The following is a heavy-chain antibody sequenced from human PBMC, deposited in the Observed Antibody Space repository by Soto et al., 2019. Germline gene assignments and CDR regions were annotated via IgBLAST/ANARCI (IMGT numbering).Heavy chain of an antibody. D-gene: IGHD2-2*01. CDR2: INHSGST. CDR3: ARLFRGVEQYQLLSYYFDY. V-gene: IGHV4-34*01. Sequence: QVQLQQWGAGLLKPSETLSLTCAVYGGSFSGYYWSWIRQPPGKGLEWIGAINHSGSTNYNPSLTSRVTISVDTSRNQFCLKLSSVTAADTAVYYCARLFRGVEQYQLLSYYFDYWGQGTLVTVSS. CDR1: GGSFSGYY. J-gene: IGHJ4*02.